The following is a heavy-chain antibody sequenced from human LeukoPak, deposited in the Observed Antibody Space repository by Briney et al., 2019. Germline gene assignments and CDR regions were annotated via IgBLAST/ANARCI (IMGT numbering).Heavy chain of an antibody. CDR3: ARLRRDGYKGQNWFDP. D-gene: IGHD5-24*01. CDR2: IYPGDSDT. V-gene: IGHV5-51*01. J-gene: IGHJ5*02. Sequence: HGESLKISCKGSGYSFTSYWIGWVRQMPGKGLEWMGIIYPGDSDTRYSPSFQGQVTISADKSISTAYLQWSSLKASDTAMYYCARLRRDGYKGQNWFDPWGQGTLVTVSS. CDR1: GYSFTSYW.